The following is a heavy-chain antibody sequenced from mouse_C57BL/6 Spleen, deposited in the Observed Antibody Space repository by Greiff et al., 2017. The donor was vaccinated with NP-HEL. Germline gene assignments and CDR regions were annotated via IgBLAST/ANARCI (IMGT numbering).Heavy chain of an antibody. Sequence: QVQLKQPGAELVKPGASVKLSCKASGYTFTSYWMQWVKQRPGQGLEWIGEIDPSDSYTNYNQKFKGKATLTVDTSSSTAYMQLSSLTSEDSAVYYCARDDYSGFAYWGQGTLVTVSA. V-gene: IGHV1-50*01. J-gene: IGHJ3*01. CDR1: GYTFTSYW. CDR2: IDPSDSYT. CDR3: ARDDYSGFAY. D-gene: IGHD2-4*01.